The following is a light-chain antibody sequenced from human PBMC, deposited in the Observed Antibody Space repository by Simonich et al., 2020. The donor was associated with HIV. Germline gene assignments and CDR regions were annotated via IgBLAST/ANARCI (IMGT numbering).Light chain of an antibody. V-gene: IGKV1-39*01. CDR1: QSIRSY. CDR3: QQSYRTPRT. J-gene: IGKJ2*01. Sequence: DIHMTQSPYSLSASVRNRDTIPYRASQSIRSYLNWYQKKPGKAPKLLIYAASSLQRGDPSRFSGSGSGTDFTLTISSLQAEDFATYYCQQSYRTPRTFGQGTKLEIK. CDR2: AAS.